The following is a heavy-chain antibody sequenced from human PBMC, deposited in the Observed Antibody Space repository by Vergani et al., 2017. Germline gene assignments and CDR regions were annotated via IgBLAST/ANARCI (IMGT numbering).Heavy chain of an antibody. CDR2: IWYDGSNK. CDR1: GFTFSSYG. D-gene: IGHD6-19*01. CDR3: ARSPQIAVTPPFYFDY. J-gene: IGHJ4*02. Sequence: QVQLVESGGGVVQPGRSLRLSCAASGFTFSSYGMHWVRQAPGKGLEWVAVIWYDGSNKYYADSVKGRFTISRDNSKNSLYLQMNSLRAEDTAVYYCARSPQIAVTPPFYFDYWGQGTLVTVSS. V-gene: IGHV3-33*01.